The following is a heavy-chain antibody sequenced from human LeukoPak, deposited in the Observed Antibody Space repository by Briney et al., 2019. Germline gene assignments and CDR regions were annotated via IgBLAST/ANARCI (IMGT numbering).Heavy chain of an antibody. J-gene: IGHJ4*02. Sequence: ASVNVSCKASGYTFTGYYMHWVRQAPGQGLEWMGWINPNSGGTNYAQKFQGRVTMTRDTSISTAYMELSRLRSDDTAVYYCARVLGSYSPLDYWGQGTLVTVSS. CDR1: GYTFTGYY. V-gene: IGHV1-2*02. CDR3: ARVLGSYSPLDY. D-gene: IGHD1-26*01. CDR2: INPNSGGT.